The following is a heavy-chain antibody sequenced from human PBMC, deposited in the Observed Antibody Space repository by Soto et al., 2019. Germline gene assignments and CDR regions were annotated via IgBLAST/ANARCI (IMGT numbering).Heavy chain of an antibody. D-gene: IGHD1-7*01. V-gene: IGHV1-24*01. CDR1: GYTLTELS. CDR3: ATALQLELRRYYYYGMDV. J-gene: IGHJ6*02. CDR2: FDPEDGET. Sequence: QVQLVQSGAEVKKPGASVKVSCKVSGYTLTELSMHWVRQAPGKGLEWMGGFDPEDGETIYAQKFQGRVTMTEDTSTDTAYMELRSLRSEDPAVYYCATALQLELRRYYYYGMDVWGQGTTVTVSS.